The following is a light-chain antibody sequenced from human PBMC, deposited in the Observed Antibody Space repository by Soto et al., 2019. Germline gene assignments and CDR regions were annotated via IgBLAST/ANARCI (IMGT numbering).Light chain of an antibody. Sequence: DGVMTQTPLSLSVAPGQPASSSCKSSQSLLHITGETFLFWYLQKPGQSPQLLIYEVSTRVSGVTDRVSGSGSGTDFTLEISRVETDDVGIYYFMQSTQLPHTFGQGTRLGI. CDR3: MQSTQLPHT. J-gene: IGKJ5*01. V-gene: IGKV2D-29*02. CDR1: QSLLHITGETF. CDR2: EVS.